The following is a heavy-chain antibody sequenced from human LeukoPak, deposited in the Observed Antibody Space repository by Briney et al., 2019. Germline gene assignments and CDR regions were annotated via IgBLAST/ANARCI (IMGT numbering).Heavy chain of an antibody. CDR2: ISGSGGST. J-gene: IGHJ4*02. D-gene: IGHD6-13*01. Sequence: GGSLRLSCAASGFTFSSYAMSWVRQAPGKGLEWVSAISGSGGSTYYADSVKGRFIISRDNSKNTLYLQMNSLRAEDTAVYYCAREGDSSSWSHFDYWGQGTLVTVSS. CDR3: AREGDSSSWSHFDY. CDR1: GFTFSSYA. V-gene: IGHV3-23*01.